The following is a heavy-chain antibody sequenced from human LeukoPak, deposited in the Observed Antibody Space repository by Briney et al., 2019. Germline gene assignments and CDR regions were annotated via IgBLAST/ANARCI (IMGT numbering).Heavy chain of an antibody. V-gene: IGHV4-4*09. CDR1: GVSMSAYQ. Sequence: SETLSLTCTVSGVSMSAYQWSWVRQSPEKGLEWIGCINTKGETSYNPSLKSRVTTSVNTSKSQFSLRLTSVTAADTAVYYCATSNDAKIAPFDHWGQGAPVTVSS. CDR3: ATSNDAKIAPFDH. CDR2: INTKGET. D-gene: IGHD2-21*01. J-gene: IGHJ4*02.